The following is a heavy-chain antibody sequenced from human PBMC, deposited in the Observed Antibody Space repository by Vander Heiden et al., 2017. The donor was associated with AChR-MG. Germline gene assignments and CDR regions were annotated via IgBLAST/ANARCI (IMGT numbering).Heavy chain of an antibody. J-gene: IGHJ4*02. V-gene: IGHV1-46*03. Sequence: QVQLVQSGAEVKKPGASVKVSCKASGYTFTSYYMHWVRQAPGQGLEWMGIINPSGGSTSYAQKFQGRVTMTRDTSTSTVYMELSSLRSEDTAVYYCARGYYYFWSARDYFDYWGQGTLVTVSS. D-gene: IGHD3-3*01. CDR3: ARGYYYFWSARDYFDY. CDR1: GYTFTSYY. CDR2: INPSGGST.